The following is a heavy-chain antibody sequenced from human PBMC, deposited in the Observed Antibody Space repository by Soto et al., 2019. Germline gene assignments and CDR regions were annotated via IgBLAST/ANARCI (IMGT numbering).Heavy chain of an antibody. CDR2: IIPIFGTA. Sequence: ASVKVSCKASGGTFSSYAISWVRQAPGQGLECMGGIIPIFGTANYAQKFQGRVTITADXXXSXXXMXLXXLRXEXTAVYYCASVSDIVVVVAASPQDYYYYGMDVWGQ. CDR3: ASVSDIVVVVAASPQDYYYYGMDV. CDR1: GGTFSSYA. D-gene: IGHD2-15*01. J-gene: IGHJ6*02. V-gene: IGHV1-69*13.